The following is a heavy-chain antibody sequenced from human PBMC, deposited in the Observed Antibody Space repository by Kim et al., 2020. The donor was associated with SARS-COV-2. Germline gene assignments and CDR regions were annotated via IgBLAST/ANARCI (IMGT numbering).Heavy chain of an antibody. V-gene: IGHV3-23*01. J-gene: IGHJ5*02. D-gene: IGHD3-3*01. CDR1: GFTFSSYA. CDR2: ISGSGGST. Sequence: GGSLRLSCAASGFTFSSYAIRWVRQAPGKGLEWVSAISGSGGSTYYADSVKGRFTISRDNSKNTLYLQMNSLRAEDTAVYYCAIDARIRAVTFFGVDPSPNGFDPWGQGTLVTVSS. CDR3: AIDARIRAVTFFGVDPSPNGFDP.